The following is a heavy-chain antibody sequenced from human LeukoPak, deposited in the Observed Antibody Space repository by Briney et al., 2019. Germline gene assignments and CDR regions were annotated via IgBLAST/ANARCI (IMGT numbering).Heavy chain of an antibody. J-gene: IGHJ4*02. CDR1: GGTFSSYA. D-gene: IGHD2-2*01. CDR2: IIPILGIA. V-gene: IGHV1-69*04. CDR3: ASGSDPIVVVPAAETSDY. Sequence: SVKVSCKASGGTFSSYAISWVRQAPGQGLEWMGRIIPILGIANYAQKFQGRVTMTRDTSISTAYMELSRLRSDDTAVYYCASGSDPIVVVPAAETSDYWGQGTLVTVSS.